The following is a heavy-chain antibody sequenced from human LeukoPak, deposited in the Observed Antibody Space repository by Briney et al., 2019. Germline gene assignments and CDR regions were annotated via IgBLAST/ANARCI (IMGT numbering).Heavy chain of an antibody. J-gene: IGHJ4*02. CDR2: ISSSSSYI. D-gene: IGHD3-3*01. CDR3: ASFSPIRFLEWFRVY. V-gene: IGHV3-21*01. Sequence: GGSLRLSCAASGFTFSSYSMNWVRQAPGKGPEWVPSISSSSSYIYYADSVKGRFTISRDNAKNSLYLQMNSLRAEDTAVYYCASFSPIRFLEWFRVYWGQGTLVTVSS. CDR1: GFTFSSYS.